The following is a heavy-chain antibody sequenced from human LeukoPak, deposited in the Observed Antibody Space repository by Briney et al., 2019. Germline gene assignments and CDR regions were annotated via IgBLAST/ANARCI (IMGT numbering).Heavy chain of an antibody. CDR2: ISGSTSTI. D-gene: IGHD1-26*01. Sequence: GGSLRLSCAASGFTFSNYAMNWVRQAPGKGPEWVSYISGSTSTIYYTNSVKGRFTISRDNAKNSLYLQMNSLRDEDTAVYYCATSSGALDYWGQGTLVTVSS. V-gene: IGHV3-48*02. CDR1: GFTFSNYA. J-gene: IGHJ4*02. CDR3: ATSSGALDY.